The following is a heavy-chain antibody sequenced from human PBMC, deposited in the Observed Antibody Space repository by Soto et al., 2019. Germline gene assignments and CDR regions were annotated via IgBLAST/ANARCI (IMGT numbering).Heavy chain of an antibody. D-gene: IGHD5-18*01. CDR2: ISGSGGST. J-gene: IGHJ4*02. Sequence: GGPLIFSCAASGCTFSSYGMSWVRQAPGKGLEWVSAISGSGGSTYYADSVKGRFTISRDNSKNTLDLQMNSLRAEDTAVYYCAKDHVDTAMAYYYWGQGTLVTVSS. CDR1: GCTFSSYG. CDR3: AKDHVDTAMAYYY. V-gene: IGHV3-23*01.